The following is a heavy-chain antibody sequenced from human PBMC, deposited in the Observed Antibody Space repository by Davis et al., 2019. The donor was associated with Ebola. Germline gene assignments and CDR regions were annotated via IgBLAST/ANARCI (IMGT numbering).Heavy chain of an antibody. D-gene: IGHD2/OR15-2a*01. J-gene: IGHJ6*02. CDR3: ARDREYGYYGMDV. Sequence: PGGSLRLSCAASGFTVSSNYMSWVRQAPGKGLEWVSVIYSGGSTYYADSVKGRFTISRHNSKSTLYLQMNSLRAEDTAVYYCARDREYGYYGMDVWGQGTTVTVSS. CDR1: GFTVSSNY. CDR2: IYSGGST. V-gene: IGHV3-53*04.